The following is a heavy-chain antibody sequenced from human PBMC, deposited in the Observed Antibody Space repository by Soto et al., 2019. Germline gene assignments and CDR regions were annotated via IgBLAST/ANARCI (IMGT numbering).Heavy chain of an antibody. Sequence: GGSLRLSCEASGFTFSKFDMYWVRQPTGKGPEWVSTIGISGDTYYAVSVKGRFTISRDNAKNSLSLQMNSLRAGDTAVYFCARGQEVGAHFFDSWGQGTQVTVSS. CDR2: IGISGDT. CDR1: GFTFSKFD. CDR3: ARGQEVGAHFFDS. J-gene: IGHJ4*02. V-gene: IGHV3-13*01. D-gene: IGHD2-15*01.